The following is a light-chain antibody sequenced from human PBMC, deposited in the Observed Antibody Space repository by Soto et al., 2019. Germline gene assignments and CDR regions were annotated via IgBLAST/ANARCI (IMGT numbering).Light chain of an antibody. CDR2: AAS. J-gene: IGKJ4*01. CDR1: QCISSY. V-gene: IGKV1-9*01. Sequence: DMQLTQSRSFLKASVGDRVTITCRASQCISSYLAWYQQRPGKAPKLLIYAASTLQSGVPSRFSGSGSGTEVTLTISSLQPEDFATYYCQQLNSFPLTFGGGTKVEIK. CDR3: QQLNSFPLT.